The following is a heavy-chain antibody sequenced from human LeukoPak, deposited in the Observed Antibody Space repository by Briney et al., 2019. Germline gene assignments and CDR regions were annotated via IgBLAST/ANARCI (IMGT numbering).Heavy chain of an antibody. J-gene: IGHJ4*02. CDR2: ISSSGDNT. CDR1: GFTFSTYD. CDR3: ARSGSGSNFLEY. D-gene: IGHD3-10*01. Sequence: PGGSLRLSCAASGFTFSTYDMSWVRQAPGKGLEWVSPISSSGDNTYYADSVKGRFTISRDNSKNTLSLQMNSLRDEDTAVYYCARSGSGSNFLEYWGQGTLVTVSS. V-gene: IGHV3-23*01.